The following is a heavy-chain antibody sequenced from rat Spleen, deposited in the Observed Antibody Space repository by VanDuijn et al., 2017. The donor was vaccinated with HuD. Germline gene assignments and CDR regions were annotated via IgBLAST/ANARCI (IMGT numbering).Heavy chain of an antibody. CDR3: ATRDGGYPH. J-gene: IGHJ2*01. CDR1: GFTFSDYG. V-gene: IGHV5-29*01. D-gene: IGHD1-11*01. CDR2: ISYDDSRT. Sequence: EVQLVESGGGLVQPGRSLKLSCAASGFTFSDYGMAWVRQAPTKGLEWVATISYDDSRTYYRDSVKGRFTISSDNAKTTLYLQMDSLRSEDTATYYCATRDGGYPHWGQGVMVTVSS.